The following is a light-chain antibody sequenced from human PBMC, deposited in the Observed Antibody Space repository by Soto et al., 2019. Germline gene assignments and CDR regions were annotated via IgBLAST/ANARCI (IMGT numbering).Light chain of an antibody. J-gene: IGLJ2*01. CDR2: EVS. V-gene: IGLV2-14*01. CDR3: CSYAGSYSVV. CDR1: SSDIGSYNH. Sequence: QSALTQPASVSGSPGQSITISCIGTSSDIGSYNHVAWYQQFPGKSPKLTIYEVSSRPSGVSSRFSGSKSGNTASLTISGLQAQDEADYYCCSYAGSYSVVFGGGTKVTVL.